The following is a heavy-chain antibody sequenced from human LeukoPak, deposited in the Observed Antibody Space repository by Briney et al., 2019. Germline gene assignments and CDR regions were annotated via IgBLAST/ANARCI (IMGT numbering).Heavy chain of an antibody. J-gene: IGHJ4*02. CDR1: GYTFTGYY. D-gene: IGHD3-10*01. V-gene: IGHV1-2*06. CDR3: ARLNYYGSGSYYY. Sequence: GASVKVSCKASGYTFTGYYMHWVRQAPGQGLEWMGRINPNSGGTNYAQKFQGRVTMTRDTSISTAYMELSRLRSDDTAVYYCARLNYYGSGSYYYWGQGTLVTVSS. CDR2: INPNSGGT.